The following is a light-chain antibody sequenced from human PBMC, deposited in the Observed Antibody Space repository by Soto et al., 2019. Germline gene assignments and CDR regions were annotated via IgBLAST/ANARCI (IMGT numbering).Light chain of an antibody. Sequence: QSVLTQPASVSGSPGQSITISCTGTNSDVGSYNLVSWYQQHPGKAPKLMIYEGSKRPSGVSNRFSGSKSGNTASLTISGLQAEDEAEYYCCSYAGSSTLLFGGGTKVTVL. CDR3: CSYAGSSTLL. V-gene: IGLV2-23*01. J-gene: IGLJ2*01. CDR2: EGS. CDR1: NSDVGSYNL.